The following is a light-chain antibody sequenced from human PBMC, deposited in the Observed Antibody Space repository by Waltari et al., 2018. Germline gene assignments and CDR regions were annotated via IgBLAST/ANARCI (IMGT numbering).Light chain of an antibody. V-gene: IGKV3-20*01. CDR1: QSVGRT. Sequence: ESVLTQSPGSLSLSPGDRATLSCRASQSVGRTLAWYQQRPGQAPRLIIYDASSRATGIPDRFSGSGSGTDFSLTISRLEPEDFAVYYCQKYGTRPATFGQGTKVEVK. J-gene: IGKJ1*01. CDR2: DAS. CDR3: QKYGTRPAT.